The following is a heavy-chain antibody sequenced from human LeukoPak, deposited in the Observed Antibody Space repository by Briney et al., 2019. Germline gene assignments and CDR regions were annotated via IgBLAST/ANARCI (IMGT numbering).Heavy chain of an antibody. CDR1: GLLLGDYA. D-gene: IGHD2-2*01. V-gene: IGHV3-49*04. J-gene: IGHJ5*02. CDR3: TVQVVPSDNWFDP. CDR2: IRSKAYGGTA. Sequence: GGSLRLSCTASGLLLGDYAMTWVRQVPGKGLEWLGCIRSKAYGGTAEYAASVKGRFTISRDDSKSIAYVQVNSLKTEDTAVYHCTVQVVPSDNWFDPWGQGTLDTVSS.